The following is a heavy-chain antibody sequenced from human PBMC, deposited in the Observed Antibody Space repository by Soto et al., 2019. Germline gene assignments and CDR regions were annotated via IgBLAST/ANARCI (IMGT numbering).Heavy chain of an antibody. V-gene: IGHV4-31*03. Sequence: QVQLQESGPGLVKPSQTLSLTCIVSGDSLTSGNYYWTWIRQLPGKGPEWIGFIHYRGSTSYNPSLKSRVSLSVDTSKNRFSLNLSSVTAADAAVYFCVRGGLRWRFDYWGQGALVTVSS. D-gene: IGHD2-15*01. CDR2: IHYRGST. CDR1: GDSLTSGNYY. CDR3: VRGGLRWRFDY. J-gene: IGHJ4*02.